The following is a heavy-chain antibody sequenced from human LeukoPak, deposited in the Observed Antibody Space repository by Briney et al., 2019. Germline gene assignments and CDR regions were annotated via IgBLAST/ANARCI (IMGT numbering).Heavy chain of an antibody. CDR2: IIPIFGAA. J-gene: IGHJ4*02. CDR3: ARDLWASPDYGDYSDY. V-gene: IGHV1-69*05. Sequence: SVKVSCKASRGTLSRYAICWVRQAPGQGLEWMGGIIPIFGAANYAQKFQGGVTITTDESTTTAYMELSSLRSEDTAVYYCARDLWASPDYGDYSDYWGQGTLVTVSS. CDR1: RGTLSRYA. D-gene: IGHD4-17*01.